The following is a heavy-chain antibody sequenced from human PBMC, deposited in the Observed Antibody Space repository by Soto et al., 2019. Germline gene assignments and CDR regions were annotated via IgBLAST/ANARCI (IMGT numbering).Heavy chain of an antibody. Sequence: QLQLLQSGADMKKPGASVKVSCKSSAYIFTSYGISWVRQAPGQGLEWVGWISANNGETNYAEKFQDRVTMTTDTSTSTACMELRSLTSEDTAVYFCSRVGSMVRGVIVKREFDFWGQGTLVTVSS. J-gene: IGHJ4*02. CDR1: AYIFTSYG. CDR3: SRVGSMVRGVIVKREFDF. CDR2: ISANNGET. D-gene: IGHD3-10*01. V-gene: IGHV1-18*01.